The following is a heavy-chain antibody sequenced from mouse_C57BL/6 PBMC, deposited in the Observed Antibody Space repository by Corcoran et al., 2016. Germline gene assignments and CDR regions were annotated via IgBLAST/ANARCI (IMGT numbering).Heavy chain of an antibody. V-gene: IGHV8-12*01. J-gene: IGHJ2*01. CDR1: GFSLSTSGMG. Sequence: QVTLKESGPGILQSSQTLSLTCSFSGFSLSTSGMGVSWIRQPSGKGLEWLAHIYWDDDKRYNPSLKSRLTISKDTSRNQVFLKITSVDTADTATYYCARRRGDYGYGNYFDYWGQGTTLTVSS. CDR2: IYWDDDK. D-gene: IGHD2-1*01. CDR3: ARRRGDYGYGNYFDY.